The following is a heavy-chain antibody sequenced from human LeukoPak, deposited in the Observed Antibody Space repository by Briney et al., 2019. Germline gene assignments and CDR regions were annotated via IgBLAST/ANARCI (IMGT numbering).Heavy chain of an antibody. Sequence: GGSLRLSCVASGFTFSSYVMSWVRQAPGKGLEWVSGISGSGGSTYYADSVKGRFTISRDNSKNTLYVQMNSLRAEDTAVYHCALGLRYCSSTSCYPYAFDIWGQGTMVTVSS. CDR1: GFTFSSYV. V-gene: IGHV3-23*01. CDR2: ISGSGGST. D-gene: IGHD2-2*01. J-gene: IGHJ3*02. CDR3: ALGLRYCSSTSCYPYAFDI.